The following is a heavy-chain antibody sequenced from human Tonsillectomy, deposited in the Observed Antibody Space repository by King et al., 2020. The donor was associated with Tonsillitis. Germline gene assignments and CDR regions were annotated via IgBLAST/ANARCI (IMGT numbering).Heavy chain of an antibody. Sequence: QLVQSGGGVGQPGRSLRLSCAASGVPFSVYTIHWVRQVPGKGLEWVTVVSFDGSNKHYSYSVKGRFTVSRDNSNSTLVLQMHSLRAEDTAVYYCVRHPYLHCSSASCSSYFKGMDVWGQGTTVTVSS. CDR2: VSFDGSNK. V-gene: IGHV3-30-3*01. J-gene: IGHJ6*02. CDR3: VRHPYLHCSSASCSSYFKGMDV. CDR1: GVPFSVYT. D-gene: IGHD2-2*01.